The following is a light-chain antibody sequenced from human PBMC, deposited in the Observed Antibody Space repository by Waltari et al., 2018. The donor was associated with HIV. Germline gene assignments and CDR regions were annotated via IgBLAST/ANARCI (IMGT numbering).Light chain of an antibody. CDR2: DVN. J-gene: IGLJ3*02. V-gene: IGLV2-14*03. Sequence: QSALTQPASVSGSPGQSITVSCSGTQNDLGYYNYVSWFQHHADKPPQLIIFDVNKRPSGVSERFSASKSGRTASLTIFGLQPDDEGDYFCCSYTTSGTWVFGGGTRVTVL. CDR1: QNDLGYYNY. CDR3: CSYTTSGTWV.